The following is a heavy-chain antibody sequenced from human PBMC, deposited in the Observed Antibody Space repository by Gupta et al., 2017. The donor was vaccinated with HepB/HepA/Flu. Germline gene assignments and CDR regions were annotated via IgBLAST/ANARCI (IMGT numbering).Heavy chain of an antibody. J-gene: IGHJ3*02. CDR2: IYYSGST. V-gene: IGHV4-39*01. CDR3: AIPYTYYYDSSGPSDAFDI. D-gene: IGHD3-22*01. Sequence: LEWIGSIYYSGSTYYNPSLKSRVTISVDTSKNQFSLKLSSVTAADTAVYYCAIPYTYYYDSSGPSDAFDIWGQGTMVTVSS.